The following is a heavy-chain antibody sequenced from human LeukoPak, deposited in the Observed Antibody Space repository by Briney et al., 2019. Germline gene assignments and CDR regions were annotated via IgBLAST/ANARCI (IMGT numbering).Heavy chain of an antibody. V-gene: IGHV4-34*01. CDR1: GGSFSGYY. CDR2: INHSGST. D-gene: IGHD3-22*01. J-gene: IGHJ4*02. Sequence: SETLSLTCAVYGGSFSGYYWSWIRQPPGKGLEWIGEINHSGSTNYNPSLKSRVTISVDTSKNQFSLKLSSVTAADTAVHYCASGTDSSGGYFDSWGQGTLVTVSS. CDR3: ASGTDSSGGYFDS.